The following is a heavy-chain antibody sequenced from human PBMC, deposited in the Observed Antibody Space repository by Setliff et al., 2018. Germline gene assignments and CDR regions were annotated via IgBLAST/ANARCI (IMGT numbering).Heavy chain of an antibody. J-gene: IGHJ6*03. D-gene: IGHD2-21*01. CDR1: GGSISSGNYY. CDR3: VTIRDRQGPYIYSYYMDV. V-gene: IGHV4-39*01. CDR2: IYYSGST. Sequence: SETLSLTCRVSGGSISSGNYYWGLIRQPPGKGLEWVATIYYSGSTYSNPSLKSRLIISVDAPDNQFALKLSSVSAADTAMYYCVTIRDRQGPYIYSYYMDVWGEGTTVTVSS.